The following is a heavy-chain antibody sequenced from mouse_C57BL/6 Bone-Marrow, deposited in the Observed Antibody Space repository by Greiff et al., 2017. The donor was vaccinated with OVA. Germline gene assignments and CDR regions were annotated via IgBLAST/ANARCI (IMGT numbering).Heavy chain of an antibody. CDR2: IWSGGST. D-gene: IGHD2-4*01. Sequence: VQLVESGPGLVQPSQSLSITCTVSGFSLTSYGVHWVRQSPGKGLEWLGVIWSGGSTDYNAAFISRLSINKDNSKSQVFFKMNSLQAEDTAIYYCARKDTMITTNAMAYWYQGTSVTVTS. CDR1: GFSLTSYG. CDR3: ARKDTMITTNAMAY. V-gene: IGHV2-2*01. J-gene: IGHJ4*01.